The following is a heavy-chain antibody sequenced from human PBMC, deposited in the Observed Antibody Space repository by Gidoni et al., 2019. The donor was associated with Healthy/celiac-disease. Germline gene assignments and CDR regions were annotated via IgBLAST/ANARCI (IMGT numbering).Heavy chain of an antibody. D-gene: IGHD6-13*01. Sequence: QVQLVQSGAEVKKPGASVKVSCRACGYPCTGYYMHWVRQAPGQGLEGMGGINPNSGGTNYAQKVQGRVTMTRDTSISTVYMERSRLRSDDTAVYYCARDGAAVGYSSSCYVLWGQGTLVTVSS. V-gene: IGHV1-2*02. CDR1: GYPCTGYY. CDR3: ARDGAAVGYSSSCYVL. CDR2: INPNSGGT. J-gene: IGHJ4*02.